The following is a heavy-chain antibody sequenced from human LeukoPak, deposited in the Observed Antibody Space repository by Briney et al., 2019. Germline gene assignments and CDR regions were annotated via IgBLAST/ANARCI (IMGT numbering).Heavy chain of an antibody. J-gene: IGHJ2*01. Sequence: PSQTLSLTCTVSGGSISSGSYYWSWIRQPPGKGLEWIGYIYYSGSTNYNPSLKSRVTISLDTSKNQFSLKLSSVTAADTAVYYCARGREGYSYGYWYFDLWGRGTLVTVFS. CDR3: ARGREGYSYGYWYFDL. CDR1: GGSISSGSYY. D-gene: IGHD5-18*01. CDR2: IYYSGST. V-gene: IGHV4-61*01.